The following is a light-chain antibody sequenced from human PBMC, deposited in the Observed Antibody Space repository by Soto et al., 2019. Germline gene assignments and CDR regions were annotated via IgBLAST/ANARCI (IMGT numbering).Light chain of an antibody. CDR1: QTIGRNF. Sequence: EIVLTQSPGTLSLSPGDRATLSCRASQTIGRNFLAWYQQKPGQAPRLLIYGASIRATGIPDRFSVSGSGTYFTLTISRQEPEDCVEYYCQHYASLPTTFGQGTKLEIK. J-gene: IGKJ2*01. V-gene: IGKV3-20*01. CDR3: QHYASLPTT. CDR2: GAS.